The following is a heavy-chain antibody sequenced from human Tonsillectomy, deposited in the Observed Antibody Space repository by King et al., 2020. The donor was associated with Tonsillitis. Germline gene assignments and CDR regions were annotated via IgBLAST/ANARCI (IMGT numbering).Heavy chain of an antibody. CDR2: VYYSGNT. Sequence: QLQESGPGLVKPSETLSLTCTVSGGSISSSNYYWGWIRQPPGKGLEWIGSVYYSGNTYYNPSLKSRVTISVDTSNNQFSLKLTSVTAADAAVYYCARHSLTYYKYMDVWGKGTTVTVSS. V-gene: IGHV4-39*01. CDR1: GGSISSSNYY. CDR3: ARHSLTYYKYMDV. J-gene: IGHJ6*03.